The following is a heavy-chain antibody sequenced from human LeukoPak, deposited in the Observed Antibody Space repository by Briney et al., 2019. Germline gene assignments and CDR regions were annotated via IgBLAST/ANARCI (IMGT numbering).Heavy chain of an antibody. Sequence: GGSLRLSCAASGFTFSSYSMNWVRQAPGKGLEWVSSISSSSYIYYADSVKGRFTISRDNAKNSLYLQMNSLTAEDTAVYYCAPGDDILTGLAPWGQGTLVTVSS. D-gene: IGHD3-9*01. V-gene: IGHV3-21*04. CDR1: GFTFSSYS. CDR2: ISSSSYI. CDR3: APGDDILTGLAP. J-gene: IGHJ5*02.